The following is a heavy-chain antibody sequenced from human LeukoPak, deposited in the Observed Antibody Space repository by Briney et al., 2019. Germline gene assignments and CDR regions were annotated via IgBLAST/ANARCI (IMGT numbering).Heavy chain of an antibody. CDR3: AKRGVVIRVILVGFHKEAYYFDS. V-gene: IGHV3-23*01. CDR2: ISDTGGRT. CDR1: GITLSNYG. J-gene: IGHJ4*02. D-gene: IGHD3-22*01. Sequence: GGSLRLSCAVSGITLSNYGMTWVRQAPGKGLEWVAGISDTGGRTNYADSVKGRFTISRDNPKNTLYLQMNSLRAEDTAVYFCAKRGVVIRVILVGFHKEAYYFDSWGQGALATVSS.